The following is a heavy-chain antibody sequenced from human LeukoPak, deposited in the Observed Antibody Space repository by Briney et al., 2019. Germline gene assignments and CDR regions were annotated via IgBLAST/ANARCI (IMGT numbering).Heavy chain of an antibody. D-gene: IGHD1-26*01. Sequence: GGSLRLSCAASGFAFSDYYVSWIRQAPGKGLEWVSYISSSGSTIYYADSVKGRFTISRDDAKNSLYLQMNSLRAEDTAVYYCARAVVGASYFDYWGQGTLVTVSS. CDR3: ARAVVGASYFDY. J-gene: IGHJ4*02. V-gene: IGHV3-11*01. CDR1: GFAFSDYY. CDR2: ISSSGSTI.